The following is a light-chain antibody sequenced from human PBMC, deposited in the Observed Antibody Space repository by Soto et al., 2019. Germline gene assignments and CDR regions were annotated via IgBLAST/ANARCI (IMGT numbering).Light chain of an antibody. CDR3: CSYAGSYTHV. V-gene: IGLV2-11*01. CDR1: SSDVGGYNY. Sequence: QSALTQPRSVSGSPGQSVTISCTGTSSDVGGYNYVSWYQQHPGKAPKLMIYDVSKRPSGVPDRFSGSKSGNTASLTISGLQPEDEADYYCCSYAGSYTHVFGTGTKVTVL. J-gene: IGLJ1*01. CDR2: DVS.